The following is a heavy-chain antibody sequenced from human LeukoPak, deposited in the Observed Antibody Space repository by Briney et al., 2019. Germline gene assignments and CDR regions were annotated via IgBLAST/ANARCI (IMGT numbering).Heavy chain of an antibody. CDR2: ISSSSSTI. CDR1: GITLSKSW. V-gene: IGHV3-48*04. D-gene: IGHD6-13*01. Sequence: GGSLRLSCAASGITLSKSWMHWVRQAPGKGLEWVSYISSSSSTIYYSDSVKGRFTISRDNAKNSLYLQMNSLRAEDTAVYYCARDPAAKGFNYWGQGTLVTVSS. CDR3: ARDPAAKGFNY. J-gene: IGHJ4*02.